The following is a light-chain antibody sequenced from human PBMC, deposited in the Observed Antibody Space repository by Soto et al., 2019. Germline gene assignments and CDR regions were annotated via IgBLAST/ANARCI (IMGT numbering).Light chain of an antibody. V-gene: IGLV2-14*01. CDR1: SSDVGGYNY. CDR3: SSYTSSSTLAV. CDR2: EVS. J-gene: IGLJ2*01. Sequence: QSVLTQPASVSGSPGQSITISCTGTSSDVGGYNYVSWYQQHPGKAPKLMIYEVSNRPSGVSNRFSGSKSGNTASLTISGLQAEDDADYSCSSYTSSSTLAVFGGGTKLTVL.